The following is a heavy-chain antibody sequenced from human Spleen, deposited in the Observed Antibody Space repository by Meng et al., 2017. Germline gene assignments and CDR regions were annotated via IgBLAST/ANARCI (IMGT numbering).Heavy chain of an antibody. CDR2: IHYSGST. V-gene: IGHV4-31*03. CDR3: ARWGGSYNWFDP. Sequence: LQDPAPDVVKHSQTLLLTCTVSGASISNVAYYWSWIRQNPGKGLEWIGYIHYSGSTYYNPSLKSRVSLSVDTSNNHFSLKLSSVTAADTAVYYCARWGGSYNWFDPWGQGTLVTVSS. J-gene: IGHJ5*02. CDR1: GASISNVAYY. D-gene: IGHD1-26*01.